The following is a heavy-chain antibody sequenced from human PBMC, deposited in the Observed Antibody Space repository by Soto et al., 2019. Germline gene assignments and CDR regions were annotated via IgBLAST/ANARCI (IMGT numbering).Heavy chain of an antibody. CDR1: GFTLNSYG. J-gene: IGHJ4*02. Sequence: VGSLRLSCASSGFTLNSYGMLLVRHARGEGLEGVAVIAYDGSNKYYADSVKGRFTISRDNCKNTLYLQMNSLRAEDTAVYYCAKDCAPPKRFYHLPDYWGQGTLVTVSS. V-gene: IGHV3-30*18. CDR3: AKDCAPPKRFYHLPDY. CDR2: IAYDGSNK. D-gene: IGHD3-3*01.